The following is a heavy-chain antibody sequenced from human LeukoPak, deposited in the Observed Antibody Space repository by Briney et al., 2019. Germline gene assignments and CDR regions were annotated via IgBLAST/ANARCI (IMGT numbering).Heavy chain of an antibody. CDR1: GYTFTVKF. V-gene: IGHV1-2*02. Sequence: SVKVSCKTSGYTFTVKFLHWLRQAPGQGLEWMGGIEPNSGGAVYGQNFRGRVTVTRDTSVSTAYMELSRLRSDDTAVYYCAIENYYDSSGYSKAFDYWGQGTLVTVSS. D-gene: IGHD3-22*01. CDR2: IEPNSGGA. CDR3: AIENYYDSSGYSKAFDY. J-gene: IGHJ4*02.